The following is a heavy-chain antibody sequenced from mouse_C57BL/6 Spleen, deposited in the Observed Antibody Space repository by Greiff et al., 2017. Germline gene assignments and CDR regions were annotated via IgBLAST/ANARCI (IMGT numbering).Heavy chain of an antibody. CDR1: GYTFTDYY. CDR3: ARDGNYYCSSYGYFDV. CDR2: IYPGSGNT. Sequence: QVQLQQSGAELVRPGASVKLSCKASGYTFTDYYINWVKQRPGQGLEWIARIYPGSGNTYYNEKFKGKATLTAEKSSSTAYMQLSSLTSEDSAVYFCARDGNYYCSSYGYFDVWGTGTTVTVSS. J-gene: IGHJ1*03. D-gene: IGHD1-1*01. V-gene: IGHV1-76*01.